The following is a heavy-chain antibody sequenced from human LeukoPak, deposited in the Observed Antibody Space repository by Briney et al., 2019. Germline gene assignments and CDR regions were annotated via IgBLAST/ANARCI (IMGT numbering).Heavy chain of an antibody. V-gene: IGHV3-66*01. CDR3: ARDIMGRPDIAVAALGS. D-gene: IGHD6-19*01. CDR2: IHSGGDT. CDR1: GFTVGSNY. Sequence: GGSLRLSCAASGFTVGSNYISWVRQAPGKGLEWVSVIHSGGDTGSADSVKDRFTISRDNSKNTLYLQLNSLRVEDTAVYYCARDIMGRPDIAVAALGSWGQGTLVVVSA. J-gene: IGHJ5*02.